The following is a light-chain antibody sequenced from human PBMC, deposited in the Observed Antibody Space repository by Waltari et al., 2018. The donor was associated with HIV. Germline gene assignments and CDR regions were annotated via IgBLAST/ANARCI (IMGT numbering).Light chain of an antibody. CDR3: LLHMGSGAWG. V-gene: IGLV8-61*01. CDR1: SGSVSTTSF. CDR2: STN. Sequence: QTVVTPEPSFSVSPGGTVTLTCGLNSGSVSTTSFPSWCQQTPGQTPRALISSTNSRSSGVPDRFSCSILGNKAALSITGAQADDESDYYCLLHMGSGAWGVGGGSKLTVL. J-gene: IGLJ2*01.